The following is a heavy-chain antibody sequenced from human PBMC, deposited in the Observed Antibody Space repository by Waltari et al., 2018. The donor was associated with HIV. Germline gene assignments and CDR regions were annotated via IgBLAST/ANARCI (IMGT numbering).Heavy chain of an antibody. CDR2: ISPSGGST. D-gene: IGHD3-10*01. V-gene: IGHV1-46*01. CDR3: ARASISPRWFGSPGDY. CDR1: GYTFSSHY. J-gene: IGHJ4*02. Sequence: QVQVVQSGAEVKKPGASVKVSCKASGYTFSSHYMHWVRQAAGQGLEWMGIISPSGGSTSYAQKFQGRVTITRDTSTSTVYMELSSLRAEDTVVYYCARASISPRWFGSPGDYWGQGTLVTVSS.